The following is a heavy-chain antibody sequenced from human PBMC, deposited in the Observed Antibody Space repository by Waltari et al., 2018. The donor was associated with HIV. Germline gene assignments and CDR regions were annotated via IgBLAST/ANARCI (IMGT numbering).Heavy chain of an antibody. J-gene: IGHJ6*02. CDR3: ARDHATIFGGGGRDYGMDV. V-gene: IGHV4-31*03. CDR2: IYDSGST. CDR1: GGSISSGGYY. Sequence: QVQLQESGPGLVKPSQTLSLTCTVSGGSISSGGYYWSWIRQHPGKGLEWIGYIYDSGSTYYNPSRKSRVTISVDTSKNQFSLKLSSVTAADTAVYYCARDHATIFGGGGRDYGMDVWGQGTTVTVSS. D-gene: IGHD3-3*01.